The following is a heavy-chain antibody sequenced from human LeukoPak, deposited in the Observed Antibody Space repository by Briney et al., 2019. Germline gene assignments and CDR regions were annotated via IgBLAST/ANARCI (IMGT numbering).Heavy chain of an antibody. D-gene: IGHD3-3*01. CDR2: IYDSGST. Sequence: PSETLSLTCTVAGGSISSYYWSWIRQPPGKGLEWVGYIYDSGSTNYNPSLKSRVTISVDTSKNQFSLKLSAVTAADTAVYYCASSLYYDFWSGSLDYWGQGTLVTVSS. CDR3: ASSLYYDFWSGSLDY. V-gene: IGHV4-59*01. CDR1: GGSISSYY. J-gene: IGHJ4*02.